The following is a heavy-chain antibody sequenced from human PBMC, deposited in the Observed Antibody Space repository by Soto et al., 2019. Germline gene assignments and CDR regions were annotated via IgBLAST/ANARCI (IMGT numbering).Heavy chain of an antibody. CDR1: GYSFTSYW. Sequence: GESLKISCKGSGYSFTSYWIGWVRQMPGKGLEWMGIIYPGDSDTRYSPSFQGRVTITADKSTSTAYMELSSLRSEDTAVYYCAVESYYYDINWFDPWGQGTLVTVSS. D-gene: IGHD3-22*01. CDR3: AVESYYYDINWFDP. J-gene: IGHJ5*02. V-gene: IGHV5-51*01. CDR2: IYPGDSDT.